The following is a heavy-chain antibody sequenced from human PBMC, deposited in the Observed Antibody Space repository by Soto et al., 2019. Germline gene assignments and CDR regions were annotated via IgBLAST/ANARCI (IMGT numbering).Heavy chain of an antibody. V-gene: IGHV3-74*01. CDR1: RFTLSSYW. Sequence: EVQLVESGGGLVQPGGSLRLSCAASRFTLSSYWMHWVRQAPGKGLVWVSRISSDGTSTTYADSVKGRFTISRDNGKNARYPQLNSLRAEATAVYYCARGQYGSGRLLSNYHYARDVWGQGTPVTVSS. J-gene: IGHJ6*02. CDR2: ISSDGTST. D-gene: IGHD6-19*01. CDR3: ARGQYGSGRLLSNYHYARDV.